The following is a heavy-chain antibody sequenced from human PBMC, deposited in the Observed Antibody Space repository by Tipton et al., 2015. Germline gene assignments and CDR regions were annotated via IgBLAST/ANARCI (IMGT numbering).Heavy chain of an antibody. CDR3: ARCPPGGSWGYGMDV. CDR2: IYSNGDT. CDR1: GGSISSGNYY. Sequence: GLVKPSETLSLTCTVSGGSISSGNYYWNWFRQHPGKGLEWIGYIYSNGDTYYNPSLDSPVTIGVDTSKNLFSLNLTYVTAADTAVYYCARCPPGGSWGYGMDVWGQGTTVTVSS. V-gene: IGHV4-31*01. D-gene: IGHD3-10*01. J-gene: IGHJ6*02.